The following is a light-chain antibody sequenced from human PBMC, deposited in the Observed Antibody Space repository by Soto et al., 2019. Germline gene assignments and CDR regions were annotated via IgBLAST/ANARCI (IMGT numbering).Light chain of an antibody. Sequence: EIVMTQSPATLSVSPGERATLSCRASQSVSSNLAWYQQKPGQAPRLLIYGASTRATGIPGRFSGSGTETEFTLTSSSLQSDAFAVYYCQQYSNWPPTYTFGQGTKLEIK. V-gene: IGKV3-15*01. CDR1: QSVSSN. J-gene: IGKJ2*01. CDR2: GAS. CDR3: QQYSNWPPTYT.